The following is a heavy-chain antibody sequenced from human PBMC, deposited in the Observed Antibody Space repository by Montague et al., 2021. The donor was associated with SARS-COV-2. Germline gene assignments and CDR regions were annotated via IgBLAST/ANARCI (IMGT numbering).Heavy chain of an antibody. J-gene: IGHJ6*03. V-gene: IGHV4-34*01. CDR3: ARLGDGVEPSPILGLGPFYFSPYIEV. CDR1: GGPFSCYS. Sequence: SETLSLTCAVHGGPFSCYSWLSTRQPSGNGLARICVVKHSGHTQYNTSLKTRAAISIDTSKYQFSLKLSSVAAPDTAVYYCARLGDGVEPSPILGLGPFYFSPYIEVWGKGATVTVSS. D-gene: IGHD2-21*01. CDR2: VKHSGHT.